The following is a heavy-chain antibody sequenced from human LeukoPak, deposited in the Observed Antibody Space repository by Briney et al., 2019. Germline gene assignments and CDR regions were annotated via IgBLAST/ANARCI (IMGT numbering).Heavy chain of an antibody. CDR2: MWYDGSNK. D-gene: IGHD3-16*02. CDR1: GFTFSSYG. V-gene: IGHV3-33*01. Sequence: GGSLRLPCAASGFTFSSYGMHWVRQAPGKGLEWVAVMWYDGSNKYYADSVKGRFTISRDNSKNTLYLQMNSLRAEDTAVCYCARGHDYVWGSYRSEGYFDYWGQGTLVTVSS. CDR3: ARGHDYVWGSYRSEGYFDY. J-gene: IGHJ4*02.